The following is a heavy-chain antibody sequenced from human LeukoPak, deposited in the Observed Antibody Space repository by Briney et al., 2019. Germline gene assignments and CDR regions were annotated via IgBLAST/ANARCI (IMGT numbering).Heavy chain of an antibody. CDR3: AKDRDCSGGSCYSDY. J-gene: IGHJ4*02. Sequence: GGSLRLSCAASGFTFSSYAMSWVRQAPGKGLEWVSAISGSGGSTYYADSVKGWFTISRDNSKNTLYLQMNSLRAEDTAVYYCAKDRDCSGGSCYSDYWGQGTLVTVSS. CDR2: ISGSGGST. CDR1: GFTFSSYA. V-gene: IGHV3-23*01. D-gene: IGHD2-15*01.